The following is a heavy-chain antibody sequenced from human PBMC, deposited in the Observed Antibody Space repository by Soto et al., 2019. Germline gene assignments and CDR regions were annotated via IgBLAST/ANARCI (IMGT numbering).Heavy chain of an antibody. CDR2: INHSGST. Sequence: QVQLQQWGAGLLKPSETLSLTCAVYGGSFSGYYWSWSRQPPGKGLEGIGEINHSGSTNYTPSLKSRVTISVETSKNQFSLQLSTVTAADTAVYYCARARRVVAATGNWFDPWGQGTLVTVSS. D-gene: IGHD2-15*01. J-gene: IGHJ5*02. CDR3: ARARRVVAATGNWFDP. CDR1: GGSFSGYY. V-gene: IGHV4-34*01.